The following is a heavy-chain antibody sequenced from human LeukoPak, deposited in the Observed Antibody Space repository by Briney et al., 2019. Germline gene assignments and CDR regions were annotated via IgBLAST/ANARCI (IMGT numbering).Heavy chain of an antibody. Sequence: ASAKVSCRASGHTFTGYYMHWVRQAPGQGLEWLGWINPNSGVTNYAQKFQGRITMTRDTSITTVYMELSSLTSDDTAVYYCGSGQWLVGVFYWGQGTLVTVSS. V-gene: IGHV1-2*02. CDR1: GHTFTGYY. CDR2: INPNSGVT. CDR3: GSGQWLVGVFY. J-gene: IGHJ4*02. D-gene: IGHD6-19*01.